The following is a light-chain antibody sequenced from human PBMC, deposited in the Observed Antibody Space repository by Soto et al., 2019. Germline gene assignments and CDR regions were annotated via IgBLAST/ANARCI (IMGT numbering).Light chain of an antibody. Sequence: DIVLTQSPHTLSLSPGERATLSCRASQSVATQFFTCYQQRPGQDPRVLIYGTSTLATGIPDRFSVSGSGTEFTLTISRLEPEGFAVYYCQQYTSSSAYTFGQGTKLEIK. CDR2: GTS. CDR3: QQYTSSSAYT. CDR1: QSVATQF. J-gene: IGKJ2*01. V-gene: IGKV3-20*01.